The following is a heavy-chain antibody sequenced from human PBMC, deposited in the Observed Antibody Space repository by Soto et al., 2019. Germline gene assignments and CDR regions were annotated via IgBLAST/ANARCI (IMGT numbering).Heavy chain of an antibody. J-gene: IGHJ4*02. CDR2: ISGSGGRT. Sequence: GGSLRLSCAASGITFSSYAMSWVRQDPGKGLEWVSAISGSGGRTYYADSVKGRFTIPRDNSKNTLYLQMNSLRAEDTAVYYCAKDQRIQLWYLRSVDYWGQGTLVTVSS. D-gene: IGHD5-18*01. CDR3: AKDQRIQLWYLRSVDY. V-gene: IGHV3-23*01. CDR1: GITFSSYA.